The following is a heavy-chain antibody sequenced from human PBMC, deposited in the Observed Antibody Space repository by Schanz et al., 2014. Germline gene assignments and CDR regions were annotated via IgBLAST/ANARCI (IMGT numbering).Heavy chain of an antibody. CDR2: ISGSGGST. V-gene: IGHV3-23*04. CDR1: EFTFSSYA. J-gene: IGHJ3*02. Sequence: EVQLVESGGGWVQPGGSLRLSCAASEFTFSSYAMSWVRQTPGKGLEWVSAISGSGGSTYYADSVKGRFTISRDNSKNTLYLQMNSLRAEDTAVYYCAKGRFGELSAFDIWGQGTMVTVSS. D-gene: IGHD3-10*01. CDR3: AKGRFGELSAFDI.